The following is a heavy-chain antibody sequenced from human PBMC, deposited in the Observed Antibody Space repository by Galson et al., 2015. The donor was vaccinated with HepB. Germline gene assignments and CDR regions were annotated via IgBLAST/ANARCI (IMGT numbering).Heavy chain of an antibody. CDR3: ARGGPLGFL. Sequence: SLRLSCAASGFTFSSYWMYWVRQAPGEGLLWVSNINTDGITTNYADSVKGRFTISRDNAKNTLYLQMNSLRAEDTAVYYCARGGPLGFLWGQGTLVTVSS. D-gene: IGHD2-2*03. CDR2: INTDGITT. CDR1: GFTFSSYW. J-gene: IGHJ4*02. V-gene: IGHV3-74*01.